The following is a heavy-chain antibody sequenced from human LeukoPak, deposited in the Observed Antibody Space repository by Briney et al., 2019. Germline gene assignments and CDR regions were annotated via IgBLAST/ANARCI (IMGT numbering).Heavy chain of an antibody. J-gene: IGHJ3*02. V-gene: IGHV1-69*13. Sequence: GASVKVSCKASGGTFSSYAISWVRQAPGQGLEWMGGIIPIFGIANYAQKFQGRVTITADESTSTAYMELSSLRSEDTAVYYCARDSFANYYDSSGSSWAFDIWGQGTMVTVSS. CDR1: GGTFSSYA. CDR3: ARDSFANYYDSSGSSWAFDI. CDR2: IIPIFGIA. D-gene: IGHD3-22*01.